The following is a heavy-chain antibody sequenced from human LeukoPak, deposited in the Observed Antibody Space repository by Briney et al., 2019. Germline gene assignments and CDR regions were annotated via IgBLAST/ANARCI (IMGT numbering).Heavy chain of an antibody. D-gene: IGHD3-22*01. CDR1: GFTFDDYA. CDR2: ISWDSGSV. J-gene: IGHJ4*02. Sequence: GGSLRLSCAASGFTFDDYAMHWVRQAPGKGLEWVSGISWDSGSVDSADSVKGRFTISRDNARNSLYLQMNSLRAEDTALYYCAKGNSYDSSGLPFDYWGQGTLVTVSS. V-gene: IGHV3-9*01. CDR3: AKGNSYDSSGLPFDY.